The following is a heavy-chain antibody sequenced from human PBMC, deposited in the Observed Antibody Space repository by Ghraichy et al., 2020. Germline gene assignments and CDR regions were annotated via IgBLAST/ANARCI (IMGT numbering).Heavy chain of an antibody. Sequence: GGSLRLSCAASGFSFSDSTIHWVRQASEKGLEWVGRIRGRANNYATTYAVSVNGRFTISRDDSKNTVYLEMNSLKIDDTAVYFCTRHSTEYDGGNDFWSGYHLDVWGQGTTVTVSS. CDR2: IRGRANNYAT. D-gene: IGHD3-3*01. V-gene: IGHV3-73*01. CDR1: GFSFSDST. J-gene: IGHJ6*02. CDR3: TRHSTEYDGGNDFWSGYHLDV.